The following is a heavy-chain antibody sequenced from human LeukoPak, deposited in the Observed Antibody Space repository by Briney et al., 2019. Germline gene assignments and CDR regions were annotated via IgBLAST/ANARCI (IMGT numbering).Heavy chain of an antibody. J-gene: IGHJ4*02. CDR3: ARDSGIAVAGT. Sequence: GASVKVSCKASGYTFTGYYMHWVRQAPGQGLEWMGWINPNSGGTNYEQKFQGRVTMTRDTSISTAYMELSRLRSDDTAVYYCARDSGIAVAGTWGQGTLVTVSS. CDR1: GYTFTGYY. D-gene: IGHD6-19*01. V-gene: IGHV1-2*02. CDR2: INPNSGGT.